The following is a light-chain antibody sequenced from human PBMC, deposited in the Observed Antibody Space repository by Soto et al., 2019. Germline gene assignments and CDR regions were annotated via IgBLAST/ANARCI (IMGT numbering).Light chain of an antibody. CDR2: AAS. J-gene: IGKJ2*01. Sequence: IQLTQSPSTLSASVGDRVTITCRASQSVQTWLAWYQQKPGKAPKLLIYAASTLQSGVPSRFSGGGSGTDFALTISSLQPEDFATYYCQQLNTNPYTFGQGTKLEIK. CDR1: QSVQTW. V-gene: IGKV1-9*01. CDR3: QQLNTNPYT.